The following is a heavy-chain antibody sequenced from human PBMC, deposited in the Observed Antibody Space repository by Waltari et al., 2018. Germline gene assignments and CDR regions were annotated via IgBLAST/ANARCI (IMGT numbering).Heavy chain of an antibody. Sequence: EVQLVESGGGLVQPGRSLRLSCTASGFTFGDYAMSWVRQAPGKGLEWVGFMRSKAYGGTTEYAASVKGRFTISRDDSKSIAYLQMNSLKTEDTAVYYCTRDGWGYCSGGSCYPDYWGQGTLVTVSS. J-gene: IGHJ4*02. V-gene: IGHV3-49*04. CDR3: TRDGWGYCSGGSCYPDY. CDR1: GFTFGDYA. CDR2: MRSKAYGGTT. D-gene: IGHD2-15*01.